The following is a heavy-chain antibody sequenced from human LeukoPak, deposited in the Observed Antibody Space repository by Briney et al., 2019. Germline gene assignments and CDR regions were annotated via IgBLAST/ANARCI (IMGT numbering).Heavy chain of an antibody. J-gene: IGHJ4*02. Sequence: GGSLRLSCAASGFTFNSYAMSWVRQAPGKGLEWVSAISGSGGSTYYADSVKGRLTISRDNSKNTLYLQMNSLRAEDTAVYYCAKDGSSSSSPYYFDYWGQGTLVTVSS. CDR3: AKDGSSSSSPYYFDY. CDR2: ISGSGGST. D-gene: IGHD6-6*01. CDR1: GFTFNSYA. V-gene: IGHV3-23*01.